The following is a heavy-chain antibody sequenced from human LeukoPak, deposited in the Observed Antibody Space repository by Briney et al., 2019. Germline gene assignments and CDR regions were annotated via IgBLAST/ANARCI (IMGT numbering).Heavy chain of an antibody. Sequence: GASLQISCQGSGSPFTSYWIGWVRQLPGKGLEWMGIIYPGDSNTRYSPSFQGQVTISADKSISTAYLQWSSLKASDTAMYYCATRWPGGAFDIWGQGAMVTVSS. J-gene: IGHJ3*02. V-gene: IGHV5-51*01. CDR2: IYPGDSNT. CDR3: ATRWPGGAFDI. D-gene: IGHD4-23*01. CDR1: GSPFTSYW.